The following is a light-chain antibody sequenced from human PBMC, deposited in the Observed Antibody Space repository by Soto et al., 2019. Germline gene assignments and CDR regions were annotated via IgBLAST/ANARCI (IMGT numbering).Light chain of an antibody. CDR1: SNDVGLYNY. Sequence: QSALTQPASVSGSPGQSITISCTGSSNDVGLYNYVSWYQQHPGKAPKLVISDVTNRPSGVSDRFSGSKSGNTAFLTISGLQAEDEADYYCCSYAGSSTWVFGGGTKVTVL. CDR3: CSYAGSSTWV. J-gene: IGLJ3*02. CDR2: DVT. V-gene: IGLV2-14*03.